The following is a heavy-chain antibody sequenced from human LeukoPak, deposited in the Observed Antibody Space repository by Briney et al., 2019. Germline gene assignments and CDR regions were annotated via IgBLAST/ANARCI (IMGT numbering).Heavy chain of an antibody. V-gene: IGHV4-34*01. CDR2: INHSGST. Sequence: SETPSLTCAVYGGSFSGYYWSWIRPPPGKGLEWIGDINHSGSTNYNPSINSRVTISVDTSKNPFSLKLSAVAAADTAVYYCARGRATAMATWGQGTLVTVSS. D-gene: IGHD5-18*01. J-gene: IGHJ4*02. CDR1: GGSFSGYY. CDR3: ARGRATAMAT.